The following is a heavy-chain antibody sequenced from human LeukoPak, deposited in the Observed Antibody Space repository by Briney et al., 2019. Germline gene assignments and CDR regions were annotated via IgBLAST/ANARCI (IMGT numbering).Heavy chain of an antibody. D-gene: IGHD3-10*01. CDR3: ARDLMVRGVPFDY. V-gene: IGHV3-48*03. Sequence: GGSLRLSCAASGFTFSSYEMNWVRQAPGKGLEWVSYISSSGSTIYYADSVKGRFTISRDNSKNTLYLQMNSLRAEDTAVYYCARDLMVRGVPFDYWGQGTLVTVSS. J-gene: IGHJ4*02. CDR2: ISSSGSTI. CDR1: GFTFSSYE.